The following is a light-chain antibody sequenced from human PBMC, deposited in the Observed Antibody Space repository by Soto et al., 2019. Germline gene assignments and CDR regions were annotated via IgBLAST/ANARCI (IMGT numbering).Light chain of an antibody. Sequence: DIQMTQSPSTLSASVGDRVTLTCRASQTIYSWLAWYQQKPGKAPNLLIYKASTLESGVPSRFSGSGSGTEYTLNISSMQPDDFATYYCQQYHCSPPWTFGQGTKVEIK. CDR1: QTIYSW. CDR2: KAS. J-gene: IGKJ1*01. V-gene: IGKV1-5*03. CDR3: QQYHCSPPWT.